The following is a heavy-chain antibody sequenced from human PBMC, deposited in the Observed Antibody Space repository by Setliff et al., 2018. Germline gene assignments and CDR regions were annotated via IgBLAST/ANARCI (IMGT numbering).Heavy chain of an antibody. CDR1: GYTFTSYG. J-gene: IGHJ5*02. CDR3: ARDAGKWLVLPNWFDP. Sequence: ASVKVSCKASGYTFTSYGISWVRQAPGQGLEWMGWISAYNGNTNYAQKLQGRVTMTTDTSTSTAYMELRSLRSDDTAVYYCARDAGKWLVLPNWFDPWGQGTLVTVSS. CDR2: ISAYNGNT. V-gene: IGHV1-18*01. D-gene: IGHD6-19*01.